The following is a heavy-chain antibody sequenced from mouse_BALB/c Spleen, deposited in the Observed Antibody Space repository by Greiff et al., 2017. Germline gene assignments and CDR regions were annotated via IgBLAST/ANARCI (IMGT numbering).Heavy chain of an antibody. CDR2: IYPGNVNT. CDR1: GYTFTSYY. CDR3: AVQEGGYGNYGFAY. D-gene: IGHD2-1*01. Sequence: QVQLKQSGPELVKPGASVRISCKASGYTFTSYYIHWVKQRPGQGLEWIGWIYPGNVNTKYNEKFKGKATLTADKSSSTAYMQLSSLTSEDSAVYFCAVQEGGYGNYGFAYWGQGTLVTVSA. V-gene: IGHV1S56*01. J-gene: IGHJ3*01.